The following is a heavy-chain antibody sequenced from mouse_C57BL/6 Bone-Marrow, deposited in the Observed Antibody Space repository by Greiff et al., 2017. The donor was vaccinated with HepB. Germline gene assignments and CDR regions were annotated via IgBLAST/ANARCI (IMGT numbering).Heavy chain of an antibody. CDR3: ASNYGDAMDY. CDR1: GFSLTSYG. CDR2: IWGVGST. D-gene: IGHD1-1*01. V-gene: IGHV2-6*01. Sequence: QVQLQESGPGLVAPSQSLSITCTVSGFSLTSYGVDWVRQSPGKGLEWLGVIWGVGSTNYNSALKSRLSISKDNSKSQVFLKMNSLQTDDTAMYYGASNYGDAMDYWGQGTSVTVSS. J-gene: IGHJ4*01.